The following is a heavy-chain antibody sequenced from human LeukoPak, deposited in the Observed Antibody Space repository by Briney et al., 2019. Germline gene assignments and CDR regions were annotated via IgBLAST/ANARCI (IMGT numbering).Heavy chain of an antibody. CDR1: GASINSYY. V-gene: IGHV4-59*01. Sequence: SETLSLTCSVSGASINSYYWSWIRHPPGKGLEWIGYVHYNGSNKYNTSLKSRVTISLDTYKTQFSLRLSSVTAADTAVYYCASQLGGTTFHWGQGILVTVSS. CDR2: VHYNGSN. D-gene: IGHD1-1*01. J-gene: IGHJ4*02. CDR3: ASQLGGTTFH.